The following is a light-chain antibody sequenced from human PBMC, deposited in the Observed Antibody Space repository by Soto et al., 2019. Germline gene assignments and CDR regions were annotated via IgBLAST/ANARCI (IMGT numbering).Light chain of an antibody. CDR1: QDIRKD. V-gene: IGKV1-39*01. Sequence: DIQMTQSPSSLSASVGDRVTITCRASQDIRKDLGWYQQKPGKAPKLLIYGASFLQSGVPSRFSGSGSGTDFTLTISSLQPDDSSTYYCQQSYRIPPTFGQGTKVEI. J-gene: IGKJ2*01. CDR2: GAS. CDR3: QQSYRIPPT.